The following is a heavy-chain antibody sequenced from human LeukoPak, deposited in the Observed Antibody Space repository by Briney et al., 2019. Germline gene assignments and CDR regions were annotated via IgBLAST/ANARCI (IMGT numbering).Heavy chain of an antibody. D-gene: IGHD3-3*01. Sequence: GGSLRLSCAASGFTFSIYAMTWVRQAPGKGLEWVSAISRTGGSTYYADSVKGRFTISRDNTKNTVNLQMNSLRVVDTAIYYCAKRYDDFWTHFDSWGQGTLVTVSS. V-gene: IGHV3-23*01. CDR2: ISRTGGST. J-gene: IGHJ4*02. CDR1: GFTFSIYA. CDR3: AKRYDDFWTHFDS.